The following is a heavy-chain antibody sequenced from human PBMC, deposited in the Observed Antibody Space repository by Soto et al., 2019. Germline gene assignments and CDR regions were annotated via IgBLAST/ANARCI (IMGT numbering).Heavy chain of an antibody. V-gene: IGHV4-30-4*01. CDR2: IYYSGST. D-gene: IGHD2-2*01. J-gene: IGHJ6*02. CDR3: ARDIVLVPFFFGYYGMDA. Sequence: VFGGCSSSGDYYWSWIRQPPGKGLAWIGYIYYSGSTYYNPSLKSRVTTSVDTSKNQSSLKLSSVTAADTAVYYCARDIVLVPFFFGYYGMDAWGQGTTVTVSS. CDR1: GGCSSSGDYY.